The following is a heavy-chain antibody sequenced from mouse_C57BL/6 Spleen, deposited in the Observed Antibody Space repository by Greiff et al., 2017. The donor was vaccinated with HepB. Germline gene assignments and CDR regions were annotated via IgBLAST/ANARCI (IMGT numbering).Heavy chain of an antibody. V-gene: IGHV1-59*01. CDR2: IDPSDSYT. J-gene: IGHJ2*01. CDR1: GYTFTSYW. D-gene: IGHD1-1*01. Sequence: QVQLQQPGAELVRPGTSVKLSCKASGYTFTSYWMHWVKQRPGQGLEWIGVIDPSDSYTNYNQKFKGKATLTVDTSSSTAYMQLSSLTSEDSAVYYCASLYYGSRDFDYWGQGTTLTVSS. CDR3: ASLYYGSRDFDY.